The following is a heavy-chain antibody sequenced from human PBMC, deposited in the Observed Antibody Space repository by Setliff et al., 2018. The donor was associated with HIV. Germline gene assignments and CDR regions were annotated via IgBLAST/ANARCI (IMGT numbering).Heavy chain of an antibody. Sequence: GESLKISCKGSGYSFTSYWIGWVRQMPGKGLEWMGIIYPGDSDTRYSPSFQGQVTISADKSVSTAYRQWSSLKASDTAMYYCARQPHGDFWTDYFNAFDIWGQGTMVTVSS. D-gene: IGHD3-3*01. J-gene: IGHJ3*02. V-gene: IGHV5-51*01. CDR3: ARQPHGDFWTDYFNAFDI. CDR2: IYPGDSDT. CDR1: GYSFTSYW.